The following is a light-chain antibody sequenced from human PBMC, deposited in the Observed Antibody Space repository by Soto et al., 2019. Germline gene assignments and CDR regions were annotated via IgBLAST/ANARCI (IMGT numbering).Light chain of an antibody. CDR3: QQYTNWPLT. J-gene: IGKJ4*01. V-gene: IGKV3-15*01. Sequence: EIVMTQSPATLSVSPGERATLSCRASQSFSNNLAWYQQKPGQAPRLLIYGASTRAPGIPARFSGSGSGTEFSLTISSLQSEDFAVYYCQQYTNWPLTFGGGTKVEIK. CDR1: QSFSNN. CDR2: GAS.